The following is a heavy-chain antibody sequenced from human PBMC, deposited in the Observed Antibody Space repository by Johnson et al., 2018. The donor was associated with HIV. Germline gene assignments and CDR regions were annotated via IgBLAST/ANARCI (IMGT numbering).Heavy chain of an antibody. V-gene: IGHV3-30-3*01. CDR2: ISYDGSNK. J-gene: IGHJ3*02. Sequence: VQLVESGGGVVQPGRSLRLSCAASGFTFSSYAMHWVRQAPGKGLEWVAVISYDGSNKYYADTVKGRFTISRDNSKDSLYLQMNSLSAEDTALYYCARVTGFCSGGRCCDAFDIWGQGTMVTVSS. CDR3: ARVTGFCSGGRCCDAFDI. CDR1: GFTFSSYA. D-gene: IGHD2-15*01.